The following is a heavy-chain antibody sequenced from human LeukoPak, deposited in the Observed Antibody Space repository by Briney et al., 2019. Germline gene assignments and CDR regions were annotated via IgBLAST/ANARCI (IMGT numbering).Heavy chain of an antibody. J-gene: IGHJ4*02. V-gene: IGHV4-34*01. CDR1: GGSFSGYY. CDR3: ARRGSYYVDY. Sequence: SETLSLTCAVYGGSFSGYYWSWIRQPPGKGLEWIGEINHSGSTNYNPSLKSRVTISVDTSKNQFSLKLSSVTAADTAVYYCARRGSYYVDYWGQGNLVTVSS. CDR2: INHSGST. D-gene: IGHD1-26*01.